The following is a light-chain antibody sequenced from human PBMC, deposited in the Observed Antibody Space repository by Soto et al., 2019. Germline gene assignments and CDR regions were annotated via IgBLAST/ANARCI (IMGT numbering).Light chain of an antibody. CDR3: QQYDDWPET. J-gene: IGKJ1*01. CDR1: QSVGSN. V-gene: IGKV3-15*01. Sequence: EMVMTQSPATLSVSPGERATLSCRASQSVGSNLAWYQQKPGQAPRLLIYAASTRATGIPARFSGSGSGTEFTLTISSLQSEDFAVYYCQQYDDWPETFGQGTKVDIK. CDR2: AAS.